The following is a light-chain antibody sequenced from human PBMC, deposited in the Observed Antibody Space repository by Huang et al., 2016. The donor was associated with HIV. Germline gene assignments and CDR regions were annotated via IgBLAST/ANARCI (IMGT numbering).Light chain of an antibody. CDR1: QSLLYNSNHKNY. Sequence: DIVMTQSPDSLTVSLGERATIHCKSSQSLLYNSNHKNYLNWYQQKPGQPPKLRIYWASARESGVPDRVSGSGSGTNFTLTISSLQAEDVAVYYCQQYYSSLWTFGQGTKVEIK. CDR3: QQYYSSLWT. J-gene: IGKJ1*01. V-gene: IGKV4-1*01. CDR2: WAS.